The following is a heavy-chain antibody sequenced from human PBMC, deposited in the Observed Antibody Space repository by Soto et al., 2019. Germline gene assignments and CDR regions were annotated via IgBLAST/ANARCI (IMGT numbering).Heavy chain of an antibody. D-gene: IGHD6-6*01. CDR3: ARDRWQLVWYYYYGMDV. Sequence: VQLLESGGGSVQPGGSLRLSCAASGFTFSSYGMHWVRQAPGKGLEWVAVIWYDGSNKYYADSVKGRFTISRDNSKNTLYLQMNSLRAEDTAVYYCARDRWQLVWYYYYGMDVWGQGTTVTVSS. CDR2: IWYDGSNK. CDR1: GFTFSSYG. V-gene: IGHV3-33*08. J-gene: IGHJ6*02.